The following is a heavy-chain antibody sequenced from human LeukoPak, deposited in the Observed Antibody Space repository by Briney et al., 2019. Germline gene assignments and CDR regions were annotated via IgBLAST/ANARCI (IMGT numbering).Heavy chain of an antibody. CDR1: GGTFSSYA. D-gene: IGHD3-22*01. Sequence: SVKVSCKASGGTFSSYAISWVRQAPGQGLEWMGGIIPIFGTANYAQKFQGRVTITADESTSTAYMELSSLRSEDSAVYYCARNLFDYYDSSGNHDYWGQGTLVTVSS. CDR2: IIPIFGTA. J-gene: IGHJ4*02. V-gene: IGHV1-69*13. CDR3: ARNLFDYYDSSGNHDY.